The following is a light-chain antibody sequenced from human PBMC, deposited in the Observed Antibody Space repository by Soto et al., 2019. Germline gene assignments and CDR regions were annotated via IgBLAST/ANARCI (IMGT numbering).Light chain of an antibody. V-gene: IGKV2-28*01. CDR2: LGS. CDR1: RNLLHSNGYYY. CDR3: AQGLATPFT. Sequence: VLTQSPLSLPVTPGEPASISCRSSRNLLHSNGYYYLDWYLQKPGQSPQLLIYLGSNRASGVTDRFSGSGSGTDFTLTISSVEAEDVGVYFCAQGLATPFTFGGGTKVEIK. J-gene: IGKJ4*01.